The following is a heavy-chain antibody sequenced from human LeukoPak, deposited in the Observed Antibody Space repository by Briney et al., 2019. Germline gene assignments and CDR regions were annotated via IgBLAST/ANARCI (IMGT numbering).Heavy chain of an antibody. CDR1: GGTFSSHA. CDR3: ARDQYQLLTGAFDY. CDR2: IIPIFGTA. J-gene: IGHJ4*02. V-gene: IGHV1-69*13. D-gene: IGHD2-2*01. Sequence: ASVKVSCKASGGTFSSHAISWVRQAPGQGLEWMGGIIPIFGTANYAQKFQGRVAITADESTSTAYMELSSLRSEDTAVYYCARDQYQLLTGAFDYWGQGTLVIVSS.